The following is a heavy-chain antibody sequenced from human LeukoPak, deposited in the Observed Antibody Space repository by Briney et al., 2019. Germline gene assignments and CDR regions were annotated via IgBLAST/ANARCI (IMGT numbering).Heavy chain of an antibody. J-gene: IGHJ6*03. CDR3: ARDPGFYYYYMDV. D-gene: IGHD7-27*01. V-gene: IGHV3-7*01. CDR2: INRSRSVI. Sequence: GGSLRLSCAASGFTFSSYRMSWGRQAPGKGLEWVSNINRSRSVIYYVHSVKGRVTISRDKAKNSLYLQMNSRRAQDTSVCCCARDPGFYYYYMDVWGKGTTVTVSS. CDR1: GFTFSSYR.